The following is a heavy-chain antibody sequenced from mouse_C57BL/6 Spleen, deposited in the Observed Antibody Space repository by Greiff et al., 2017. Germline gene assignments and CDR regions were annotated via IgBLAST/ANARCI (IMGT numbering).Heavy chain of an antibody. CDR3: ARRFDYYGSSYPWFAY. CDR1: GYTFTSYW. D-gene: IGHD1-1*01. J-gene: IGHJ3*01. CDR2: IYPSDSET. Sequence: QSCKASGYTFTSYWMDWVKQRPGQGLEWIGNIYPSDSETHYNQKFKDKATLTVDKSSSTAYMQLSSLTSEDSAVYYCARRFDYYGSSYPWFAYWGQGTLVTVSA. V-gene: IGHV1-61*01.